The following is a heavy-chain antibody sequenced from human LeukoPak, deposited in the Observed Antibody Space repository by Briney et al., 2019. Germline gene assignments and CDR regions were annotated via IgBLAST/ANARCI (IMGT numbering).Heavy chain of an antibody. D-gene: IGHD3-22*01. V-gene: IGHV1-2*02. J-gene: IGHJ3*02. CDR3: ARDDSSGPSWYAFDI. CDR2: INPNSGGT. Sequence: ASVKVSCKASGYTFTGYYMHWVRQAPGQGLEWMGWINPNSGGTNYAQKFQGRVTMTRDTSISTAYMELSRLRSDDTAVYYCARDDSSGPSWYAFDIWGQGTMVTVSS. CDR1: GYTFTGYY.